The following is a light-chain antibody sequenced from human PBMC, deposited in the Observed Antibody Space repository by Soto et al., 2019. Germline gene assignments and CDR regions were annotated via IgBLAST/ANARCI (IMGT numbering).Light chain of an antibody. CDR1: RSFASSY. V-gene: IGKV3-20*01. Sequence: DMVLTQSPGTLSLSPGERATLSCRASRSFASSYLGWYQQKPGQAPRLLLYAASKRATGIPDRFSGSGSGTAYTLTINRLEPEDSAVYYCQQYASSPPYTFGQRTKVEI. J-gene: IGKJ2*01. CDR2: AAS. CDR3: QQYASSPPYT.